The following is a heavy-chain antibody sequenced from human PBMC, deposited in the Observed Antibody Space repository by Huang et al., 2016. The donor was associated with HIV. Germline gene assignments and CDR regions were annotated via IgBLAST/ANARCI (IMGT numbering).Heavy chain of an antibody. D-gene: IGHD6-19*01. J-gene: IGHJ5*02. Sequence: QVRLQESGPGLVKPSETLSLSCTVSGDSVSSHYWGWIRHPPGKGLEWIETVYDSGTTKYNPRLKSRITISVDTSKNGFSLNITSVSAADTAMYFCVRDQGRLAVGGIDNWFDPWGQGALVTVSS. V-gene: IGHV4-59*02. CDR2: VYDSGTT. CDR1: GDSVSSHY. CDR3: VRDQGRLAVGGIDNWFDP.